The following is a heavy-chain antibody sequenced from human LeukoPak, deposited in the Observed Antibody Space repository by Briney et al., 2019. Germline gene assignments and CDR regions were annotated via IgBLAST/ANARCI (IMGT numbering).Heavy chain of an antibody. J-gene: IGHJ4*02. V-gene: IGHV3-21*01. Sequence: PGGSLRLSCAASGFIFYTYSMNWLRQAPGEALECVSYIISTTSYVFYEDSVKGRFTISRDNAKHSLYLQMTSLRAADTAVYYCARPLSSGSPQGLPTSPFLVYWGEGPLVTVS. CDR1: GFIFYTYS. D-gene: IGHD3-10*01. CDR3: ARPLSSGSPQGLPTSPFLVY. CDR2: IISTTSYV.